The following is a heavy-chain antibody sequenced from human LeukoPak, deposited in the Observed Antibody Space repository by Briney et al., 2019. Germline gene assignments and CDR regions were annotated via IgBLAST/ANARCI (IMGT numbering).Heavy chain of an antibody. J-gene: IGHJ4*02. V-gene: IGHV3-21*01. CDR1: GFTFSYFS. CDR3: AREYSSSSDRLDY. CDR2: ISSSGSYI. Sequence: PGGSLRLSCAASGFTFSYFSMNWVRQAPGKGLEWVSSISSSGSYICYADSVKGRFTVSRDNAKNSLYLQMDSLRAEDTAVYYCAREYSSSSDRLDYWGQGTLVTVSS. D-gene: IGHD6-6*01.